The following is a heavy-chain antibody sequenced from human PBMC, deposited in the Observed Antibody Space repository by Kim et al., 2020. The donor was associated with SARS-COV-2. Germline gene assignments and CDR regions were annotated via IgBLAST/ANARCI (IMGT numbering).Heavy chain of an antibody. Sequence: ISYADSVKGRFTISRDNAKNSLYLQMNSLRAEDTALYYCAKGPRSSYFDYWGQGTLVTVSS. V-gene: IGHV3-9*01. CDR2: I. J-gene: IGHJ4*02. CDR3: AKGPRSSYFDY.